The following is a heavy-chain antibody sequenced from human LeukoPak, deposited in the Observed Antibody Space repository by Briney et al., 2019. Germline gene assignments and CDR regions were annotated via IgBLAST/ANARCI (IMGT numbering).Heavy chain of an antibody. Sequence: GGSLGLSCAASGLTFSTYGMHWVRQAPGKGLEWVAFIQYDGSNKYYADSVKGRFTISRDNSKNTLYLQMNSLRAEDTAMYYCAKGRHSGYGEGPYFDYWGQGTLVTVSS. CDR2: IQYDGSNK. D-gene: IGHD5-12*01. J-gene: IGHJ4*02. V-gene: IGHV3-30*02. CDR3: AKGRHSGYGEGPYFDY. CDR1: GLTFSTYG.